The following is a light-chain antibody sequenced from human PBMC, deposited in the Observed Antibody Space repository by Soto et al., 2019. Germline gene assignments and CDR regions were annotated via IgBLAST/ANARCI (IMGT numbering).Light chain of an antibody. J-gene: IGKJ1*01. CDR1: QDISGH. V-gene: IGKV1-27*01. CDR3: QKYNGTPRT. CDR2: EAS. Sequence: DILVTQSPSSLSASVGDRVTITCRASQDISGHLAWYQQKPGKVPKLLIYEASTLQSRVPSRFSASGSGTDFTLTISSLQPEDVATYYCQKYNGTPRTFGQGTKVELK.